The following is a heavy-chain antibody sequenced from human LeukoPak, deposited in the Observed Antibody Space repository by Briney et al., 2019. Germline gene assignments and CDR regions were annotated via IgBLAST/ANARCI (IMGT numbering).Heavy chain of an antibody. V-gene: IGHV4-59*01. J-gene: IGHJ4*02. CDR1: GGSISGYY. D-gene: IGHD3-10*01. Sequence: SETLSLTCTVSGGSISGYYWSWIRQPPGKGLEWIGYIYYTGSTNYNPSLKSRVIISVDTSKNQFSLKVSSVTAADTAVYYCARVKSRWFGGARFEYFDYWGQGTLVTVSS. CDR2: IYYTGST. CDR3: ARVKSRWFGGARFEYFDY.